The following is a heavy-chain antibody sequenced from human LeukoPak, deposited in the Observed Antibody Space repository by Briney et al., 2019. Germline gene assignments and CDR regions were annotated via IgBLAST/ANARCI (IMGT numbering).Heavy chain of an antibody. CDR2: IYSSGST. J-gene: IGHJ4*02. Sequence: SETPSLTCSVSGGSISDYYWSWIRQPPGKGLEWIGHIYSSGSTNYNRSLKSRVTISLDTSRNQFSLEVNSVTAADTAVYYCARVSGSYFRSLYYFDYWGQGTLVTVSS. V-gene: IGHV4-59*01. CDR1: GGSISDYY. D-gene: IGHD1-26*01. CDR3: ARVSGSYFRSLYYFDY.